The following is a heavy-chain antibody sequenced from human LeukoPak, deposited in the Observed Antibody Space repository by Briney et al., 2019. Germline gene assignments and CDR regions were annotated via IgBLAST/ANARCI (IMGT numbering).Heavy chain of an antibody. CDR3: ARVRLRWYCFDY. J-gene: IGHJ4*02. V-gene: IGHV1-69*05. CDR1: GGTFSSYA. Sequence: ASVKVSCKASGGTFSSYAISWVRQAPGQGLEWMGGIIPIFGTANYAQKFQGRATITTDESTSTAYMELSSLRSEDTAVYYCARVRLRWYCFDYWGQGTLVTVSS. CDR2: IIPIFGTA. D-gene: IGHD4-23*01.